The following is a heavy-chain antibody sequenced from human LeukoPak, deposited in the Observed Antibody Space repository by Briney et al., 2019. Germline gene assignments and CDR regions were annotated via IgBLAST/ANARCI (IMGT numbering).Heavy chain of an antibody. CDR2: IKQDGSEK. D-gene: IGHD3-22*01. CDR3: ARGPPGDSSGYYYRH. V-gene: IGHV3-7*04. J-gene: IGHJ4*02. CDR1: GFTFSSYW. Sequence: GGSLRLSCAASGFTFSSYWMSWVRQAPGKGLEWVANIKQDGSEKYYVDSVKGRFTISRDNAKDSLYLQMNTLGAEDTAVYYCARGPPGDSSGYYYRHWGQGTLVTVSS.